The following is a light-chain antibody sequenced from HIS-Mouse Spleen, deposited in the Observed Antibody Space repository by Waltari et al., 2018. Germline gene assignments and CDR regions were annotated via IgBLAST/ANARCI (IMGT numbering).Light chain of an antibody. V-gene: IGKV1-9*01. CDR2: AAS. Sequence: DIQLTQSPSFLSASVGDRVTITCRASQGISSYLAWYQQKPGKAPKHLIYAASTLQSGVPSRFSGSGSGTEFTLTLSRLQPEDVATYYCQQLNSYPPTFGQGTKVEIK. J-gene: IGKJ1*01. CDR1: QGISSY. CDR3: QQLNSYPPT.